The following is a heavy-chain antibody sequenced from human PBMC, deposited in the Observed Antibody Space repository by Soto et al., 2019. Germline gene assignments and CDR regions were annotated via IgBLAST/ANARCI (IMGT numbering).Heavy chain of an antibody. CDR3: ATDRGLIVGAPSPWFDP. Sequence: GGSLRLSCAASGFTFSSYAMSWVRQAPGKGLEWVSAISGSGGSTYYADSVKGRFTISRDNSKNTLYLQMNSLRAEDTAVYYCATDRGLIVGAPSPWFDPWGQGTLVTVTS. V-gene: IGHV3-23*01. J-gene: IGHJ5*02. D-gene: IGHD1-26*01. CDR2: ISGSGGST. CDR1: GFTFSSYA.